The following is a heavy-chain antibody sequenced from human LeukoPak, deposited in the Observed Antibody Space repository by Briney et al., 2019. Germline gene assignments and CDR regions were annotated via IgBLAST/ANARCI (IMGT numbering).Heavy chain of an antibody. Sequence: GGSLRLSCVASGFTFSNNWMGWVRQTPGKGLEWVANIKQDGSEKNYVPSVKGRFTISRDNAKNSLSLQMDSLRAEDTAVYYCASPGVYSSGWYYWGQGTLVTVSS. CDR2: IKQDGSEK. J-gene: IGHJ4*02. V-gene: IGHV3-7*01. CDR3: ASPGVYSSGWYY. D-gene: IGHD6-19*01. CDR1: GFTFSNNW.